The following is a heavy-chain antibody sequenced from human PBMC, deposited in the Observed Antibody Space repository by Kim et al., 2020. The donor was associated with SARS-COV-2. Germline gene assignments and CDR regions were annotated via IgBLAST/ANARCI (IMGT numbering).Heavy chain of an antibody. D-gene: IGHD5-18*01. J-gene: IGHJ4*02. CDR1: GFTFNSYG. V-gene: IGHV3-30*18. CDR2: ISYDGSNK. CDR3: AKGLGGYPTYFDY. Sequence: GGSLRLSCAASGFTFNSYGMHWLRQVPGKGLEWVVVISYDGSNKYNADSVKGRFTISRDNSKNTLYLQMNSLGVEDTAVYYCAKGLGGYPTYFDYWGQGTLVTVSS.